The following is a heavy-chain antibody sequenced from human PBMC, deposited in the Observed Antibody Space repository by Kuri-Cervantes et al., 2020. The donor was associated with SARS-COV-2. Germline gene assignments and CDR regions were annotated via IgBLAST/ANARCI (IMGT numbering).Heavy chain of an antibody. Sequence: ASVKVSCKASGYTFTSYGISWVRQAPGQGLEWMGWINAYNGNTNYAQKLQGRVTMTTDTSTSTAYMELRSLRSDDTAVYYCARDRSGYEYYDFLNYMDVWGKGTTVTVSS. CDR1: GYTFTSYG. CDR3: ARDRSGYEYYDFLNYMDV. D-gene: IGHD3-9*01. J-gene: IGHJ6*03. CDR2: INAYNGNT. V-gene: IGHV1-18*01.